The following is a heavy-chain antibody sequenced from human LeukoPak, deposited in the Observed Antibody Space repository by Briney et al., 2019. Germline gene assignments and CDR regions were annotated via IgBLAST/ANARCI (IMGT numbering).Heavy chain of an antibody. J-gene: IGHJ6*03. CDR1: GGTFSSYT. CDR3: ARSPCYYDSSGYYYGYYYYYMDV. V-gene: IGHV1-69*02. CDR2: IIPILGIA. D-gene: IGHD3-22*01. Sequence: ASVKVSCKASGGTFSSYTISWVRQAPGQGLEWMGRIIPILGIANYAQKFQGRVTITADKSTSTAYMELSSLRSEDTAVYYCARSPCYYDSSGYYYGYYYYYMDVWGKGTTVTVSS.